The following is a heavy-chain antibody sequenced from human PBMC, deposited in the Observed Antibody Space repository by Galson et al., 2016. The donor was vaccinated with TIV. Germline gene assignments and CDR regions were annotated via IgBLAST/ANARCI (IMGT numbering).Heavy chain of an antibody. CDR2: IQQYGTDK. D-gene: IGHD3-3*01. J-gene: IGHJ5*02. CDR3: ARDYGGWSGGEFDP. V-gene: IGHV3-7*01. Sequence: SLRLSCAASGFTFDSYWMSWVRQAPGKGLEWVANIQQYGTDKFYVNSVKGRFTISRDNAKNSLYLQMNSLRAEDTALYFCARDYGGWSGGEFDPRGQGTVVTVSS. CDR1: GFTFDSYW.